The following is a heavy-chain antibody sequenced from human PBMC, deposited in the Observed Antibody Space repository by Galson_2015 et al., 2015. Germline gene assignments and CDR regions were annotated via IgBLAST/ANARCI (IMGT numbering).Heavy chain of an antibody. D-gene: IGHD6-19*01. J-gene: IGHJ5*02. Sequence: SETLSLTCTVSGGSISSGGYYWSWLRQPPGKGLEWIGSIYYSESTYYNPSLKSRVTISVDTAKNQFSLKLSSVTAADTAVYYCARHHKQWLDHWFDPWGQGTLVTVSS. CDR2: IYYSEST. V-gene: IGHV4-39*01. CDR1: GGSISSGGYY. CDR3: ARHHKQWLDHWFDP.